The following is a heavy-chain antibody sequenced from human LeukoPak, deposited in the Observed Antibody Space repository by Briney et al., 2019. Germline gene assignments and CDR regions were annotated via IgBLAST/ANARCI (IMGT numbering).Heavy chain of an antibody. CDR2: IYTGGGT. CDR1: GFTVSSNY. V-gene: IGHV3-66*01. D-gene: IGHD3-10*01. CDR3: VQDLWYGEYDL. J-gene: IGHJ6*02. Sequence: PGGSLRLSCAVSGFTVSSNYMSWVRQAPGKGLEWVSVIYTGGGTNYADSVKGRFTISRDNPKNTVYLQMNSLRADDTAVYYCVQDLWYGEYDLWGQGTRVTVSS.